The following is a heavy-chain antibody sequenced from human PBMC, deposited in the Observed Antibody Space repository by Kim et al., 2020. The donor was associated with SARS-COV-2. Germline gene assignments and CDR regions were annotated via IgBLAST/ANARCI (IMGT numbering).Heavy chain of an antibody. J-gene: IGHJ3*02. V-gene: IGHV3-74*01. Sequence: GGSLRLSCVVPGFTFSSYWMHWVRQAPGKGLVWVSGISGDGRNTGYVDSMTGRFTITRDNAKYTLYLQMNSLRVDDTGVYHCARGHEMWGQGTRVTVSS. CDR2: ISGDGRNT. CDR1: GFTFSSYW. CDR3: ARGHEM.